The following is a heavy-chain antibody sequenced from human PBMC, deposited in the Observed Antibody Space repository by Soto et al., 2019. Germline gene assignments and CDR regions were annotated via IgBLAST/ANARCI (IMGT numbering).Heavy chain of an antibody. J-gene: IGHJ4*02. Sequence: QVQLVESGGGVVQPGRSLRLSCAASGFTFSSYGMHWVRQAPGKGLEWVAVLWYDGSNKYYADSVKGRFTISRDNSKNTLYLQMNILRADDTAVYYCARWPHCSGGSCYHLDYWGQGTLVTVSS. V-gene: IGHV3-33*01. CDR1: GFTFSSYG. D-gene: IGHD2-15*01. CDR3: ARWPHCSGGSCYHLDY. CDR2: LWYDGSNK.